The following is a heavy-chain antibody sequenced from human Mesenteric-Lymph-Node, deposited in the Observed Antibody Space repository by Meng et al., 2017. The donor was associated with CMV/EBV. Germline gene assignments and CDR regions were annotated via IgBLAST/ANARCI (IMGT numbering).Heavy chain of an antibody. CDR1: LFNVITNF. V-gene: IGHV3-66*02. J-gene: IGHJ2*01. CDR3: AKGGRDSSGYYYWYFDL. D-gene: IGHD3-22*01. Sequence: GGSLRLSCATSLFNVITNFINCVRLAPGRGLVWVSLIYGGADSVKGRFTISRDNSKNTLYLQMNSLRAEDTAVYYCAKGGRDSSGYYYWYFDLWGRGTLVTVSS. CDR2: IYGGA.